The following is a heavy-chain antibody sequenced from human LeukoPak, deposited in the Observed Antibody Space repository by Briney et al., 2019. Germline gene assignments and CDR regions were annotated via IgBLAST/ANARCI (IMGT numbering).Heavy chain of an antibody. CDR3: AGSGNSAH. D-gene: IGHD1-7*01. Sequence: GGSLRLSCAASGFPFSSYGMSWIRQGPGKGLEWVSSISASGGTAFHVDSVKGRFTTSRDNSQNTLNLQMNSLRVEDTAIYYCAGSGNSAHWGXXTLXTXSS. V-gene: IGHV3-23*01. CDR2: ISASGGTA. CDR1: GFPFSSYG. J-gene: IGHJ4*01.